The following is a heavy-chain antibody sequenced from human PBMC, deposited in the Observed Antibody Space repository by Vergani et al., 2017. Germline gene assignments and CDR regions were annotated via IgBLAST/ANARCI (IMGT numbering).Heavy chain of an antibody. CDR3: ARGGDVYNTRGSCFDY. Sequence: QVQLVQSGAEVKKPGSSVKVSCKASGGTFSSYAISWVRQAPGQGLDWMGGIIPIFGTANYAQKFQGRVTITADESTSTAYMELCSLRSEDTAVYYCARGGDVYNTRGSCFDYWGQGTLVTVSS. J-gene: IGHJ4*02. CDR1: GGTFSSYA. D-gene: IGHD5-24*01. CDR2: IIPIFGTA. V-gene: IGHV1-69*01.